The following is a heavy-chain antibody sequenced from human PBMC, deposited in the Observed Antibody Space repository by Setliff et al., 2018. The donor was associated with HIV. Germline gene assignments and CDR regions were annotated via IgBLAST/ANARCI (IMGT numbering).Heavy chain of an antibody. CDR2: INPGGST. CDR3: ARATATGYYFDS. V-gene: IGHV4-34*01. J-gene: IGHJ4*02. D-gene: IGHD2-15*01. CDR1: GGSISSYY. Sequence: SETLSLTCTVSGGSISSYYWSWIRQPPGKGLEWIGEINPGGSTSYNPSLKIRVTISLDTSKKQFSLRMTSVTAADTGLYYCARATATGYYFDSWGQGTLVTSPQ.